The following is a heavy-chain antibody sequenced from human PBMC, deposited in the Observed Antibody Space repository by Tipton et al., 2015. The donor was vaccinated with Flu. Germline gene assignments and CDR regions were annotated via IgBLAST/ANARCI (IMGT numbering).Heavy chain of an antibody. CDR3: ARDPGSRMFDP. CDR2: VNHSGST. V-gene: IGHV4-34*01. CDR1: GGSFSGDY. J-gene: IGHJ5*02. D-gene: IGHD6-13*01. Sequence: GLVKPSETLSLTCVVYGGSFSGDYCSWIRQPPGKGLEWIGEVNHSGSTNYNPSLKSRVTISVDTSKNQFSLKLDSVTAADTAVYYCARDPGSRMFDPWGQGTLVTVSS.